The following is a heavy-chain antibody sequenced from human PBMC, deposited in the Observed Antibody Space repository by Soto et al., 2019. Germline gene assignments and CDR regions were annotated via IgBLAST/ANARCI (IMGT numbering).Heavy chain of an antibody. CDR2: IYYSGST. V-gene: IGHV4-31*03. J-gene: IGHJ3*02. D-gene: IGHD3-10*01. Sequence: QVQLQESGPGLVKPSQTLSLTCTVSGGSISSGGYYWSWIRQHPGKGLEWIGYIYYSGSTYYNPSLKSRVTXXVXPXXNQCSLKLSSVPAADTAVYYCARDLPASPGCAFDIWGQGTMVTVSS. CDR3: ARDLPASPGCAFDI. CDR1: GGSISSGGYY.